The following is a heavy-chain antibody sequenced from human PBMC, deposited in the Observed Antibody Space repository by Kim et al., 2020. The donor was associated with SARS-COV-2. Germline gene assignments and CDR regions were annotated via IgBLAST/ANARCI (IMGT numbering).Heavy chain of an antibody. Sequence: SETLSLTCAVYGGSFSGYYWSWIRQPPGKGLEWIGEINHSGSTNYNPSIKSRVTISVDTSKNQFSLKLSSVTAADKAVDYCARGNRGSYPINYWGQGTLV. CDR2: INHSGST. J-gene: IGHJ4*02. D-gene: IGHD1-26*01. V-gene: IGHV4-34*01. CDR3: ARGNRGSYPINY. CDR1: GGSFSGYY.